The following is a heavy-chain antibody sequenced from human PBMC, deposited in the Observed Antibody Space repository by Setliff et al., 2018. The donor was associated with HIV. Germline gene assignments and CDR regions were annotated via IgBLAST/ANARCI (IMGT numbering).Heavy chain of an antibody. Sequence: LSCAASRFTFSSYAMSWVRQAPGKGLEWVSTISGSGGSTYYADSVKGRFTISRDNSKNTLYLQMNSLRAEDTAVYYCAKDRGPYGSDYWGQGTLVTVS. J-gene: IGHJ4*02. CDR1: RFTFSSYA. D-gene: IGHD4-17*01. CDR3: AKDRGPYGSDY. V-gene: IGHV3-23*01. CDR2: ISGSGGST.